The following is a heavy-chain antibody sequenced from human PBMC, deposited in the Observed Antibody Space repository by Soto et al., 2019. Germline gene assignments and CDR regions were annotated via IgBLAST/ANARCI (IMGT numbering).Heavy chain of an antibody. CDR3: ARGVPGIAVAVTRNSFDP. D-gene: IGHD6-19*01. J-gene: IGHJ5*02. CDR1: GYTFTSYG. CDR2: ISAYNGNT. V-gene: IGHV1-18*01. Sequence: QVQLVQSGAEVKKPGASVKVSCKASGYTFTSYGISWVRQAPGQGLEWMGWISAYNGNTNYAQKLQGRVTMTTDTXTXTXXRELRSLRSDDTAVYYCARGVPGIAVAVTRNSFDPWGQGTLVTVSS.